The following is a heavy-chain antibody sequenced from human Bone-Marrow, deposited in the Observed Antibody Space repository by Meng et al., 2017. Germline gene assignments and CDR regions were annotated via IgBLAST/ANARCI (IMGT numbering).Heavy chain of an antibody. J-gene: IGHJ4*02. CDR1: GGSISSGDYY. CDR2: IYNSGST. D-gene: IGHD2-21*01. CDR3: AREGRSHQVGVSVY. V-gene: IGHV4-30-4*01. Sequence: QVQLQESGPGLVKPSQTPSLTCTVSGGSISSGDYYWSWIRQPPGKGLEWSGYIYNSGSTYYNPSLKSRVTISVDTSKNQFSLKLRFVTAADTAVYYCAREGRSHQVGVSVYWGQGNLVTVSS.